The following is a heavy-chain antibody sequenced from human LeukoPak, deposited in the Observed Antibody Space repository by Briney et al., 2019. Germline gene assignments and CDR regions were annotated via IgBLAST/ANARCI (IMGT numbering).Heavy chain of an antibody. J-gene: IGHJ4*02. D-gene: IGHD3-22*01. CDR3: ASSSGYYGSRYYFDY. CDR1: GFTFSSYS. V-gene: IGHV3-21*01. Sequence: AGGSLRLSCAASGFTFSSYSMNWVRQAPGKGLEWVSSISSSSSYIYYADSVKGRFTISRDNAKNSLYLQMNSLRAGDTAVYYCASSSGYYGSRYYFDYWGQGTLVTVSS. CDR2: ISSSSSYI.